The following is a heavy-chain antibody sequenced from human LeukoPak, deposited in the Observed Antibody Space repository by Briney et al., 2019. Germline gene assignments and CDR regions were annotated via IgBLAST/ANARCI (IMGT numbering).Heavy chain of an antibody. CDR1: GFTFSSYS. Sequence: GGSLRLSCAAFGFTFSSYSMDWVRQAPGEGVGWVSSISSSSSYLYYADSVKGRFTISRDNAKNSLYLQMNSLRAEDTAVYYCARCTMVRGVIHYGMDVWGKGTTVTVSS. CDR2: ISSSSSYL. V-gene: IGHV3-21*01. J-gene: IGHJ6*04. CDR3: ARCTMVRGVIHYGMDV. D-gene: IGHD3-10*01.